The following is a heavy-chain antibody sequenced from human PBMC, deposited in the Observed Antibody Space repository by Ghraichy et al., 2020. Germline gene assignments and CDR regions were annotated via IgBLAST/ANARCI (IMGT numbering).Heavy chain of an antibody. D-gene: IGHD2-2*01. J-gene: IGHJ4*02. V-gene: IGHV3-72*01. CDR3: ATLGYCVTTTCRGLGN. CDR1: GFTFSEHY. Sequence: GGSLRLSCAASGFTFSEHYMDWVRQAPGKGLEWVGRSRNKANSYTTEYAASVKGRFTISRDDSKNSLYLQMNSLKTEDTSVYYCATLGYCVTTTCRGLGNWGQGTMVTVSS. CDR2: SRNKANSYTT.